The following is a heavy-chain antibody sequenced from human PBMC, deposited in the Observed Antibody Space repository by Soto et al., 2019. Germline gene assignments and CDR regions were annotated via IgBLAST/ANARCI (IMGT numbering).Heavy chain of an antibody. CDR2: IYYSGST. CDR1: GGSVSSGSYY. Sequence: SETLSLTCTVSGGSVSSGSYYWSWIRQPPGKGLEWIGYIYYSGSTNYNPSLKSRVTISVDTSKNQFSLKLSSVTAADTAVYYCARASAGSSWYWGFRIGGFDYWGQGTLVTVSS. D-gene: IGHD6-13*01. CDR3: ARASAGSSWYWGFRIGGFDY. V-gene: IGHV4-61*01. J-gene: IGHJ4*02.